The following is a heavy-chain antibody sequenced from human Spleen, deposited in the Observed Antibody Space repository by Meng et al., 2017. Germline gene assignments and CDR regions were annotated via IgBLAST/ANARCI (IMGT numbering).Heavy chain of an antibody. J-gene: IGHJ4*01. V-gene: IGHV3-15*01. CDR2: MKSNVDGGTV. D-gene: IGHD4-17*01. CDR1: GFTVSSNY. Sequence: GGSLRPSCAASGFTVSSNYMSWVRQAPGKGREWIGRMKSNVDGGTVDYAAAVKGRFFISRDDSENSFYLQMNSLKTEDTAIYYCYGPVDHWGHGTLVTVSS. CDR3: YGPVDH.